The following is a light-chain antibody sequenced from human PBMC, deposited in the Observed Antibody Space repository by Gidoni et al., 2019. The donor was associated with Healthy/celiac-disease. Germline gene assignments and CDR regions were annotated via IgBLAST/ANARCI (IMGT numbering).Light chain of an antibody. CDR2: GAS. CDR1: QSVSSN. CDR3: QQYNNWPGT. J-gene: IGKJ4*01. V-gene: IGKV3-15*01. Sequence: EIVMTQSPATLSVSPGERATLSCRASQSVSSNLAWYQQKPGQAPRLLIYGASTRATGIPARFRGSGSGTEFTLNISSLQSEDFAVYYCQQYNNWPGTFGGGTKVEIK.